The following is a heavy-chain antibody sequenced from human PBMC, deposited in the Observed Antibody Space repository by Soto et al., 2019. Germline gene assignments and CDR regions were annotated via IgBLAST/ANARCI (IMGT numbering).Heavy chain of an antibody. CDR3: ARMGDFPFDY. CDR1: GFSFSTYS. CDR2: ISSRSDTI. Sequence: LRLSCAASGFSFSTYSIMWVRQAPGKGLEWVSYISSRSDTIYYTDSVKGRFTISRDNGKNSVYLQMSSLRDEDTAVYYCARMGDFPFDYWGQGTPVTVSS. V-gene: IGHV3-48*02. J-gene: IGHJ4*02. D-gene: IGHD3-16*01.